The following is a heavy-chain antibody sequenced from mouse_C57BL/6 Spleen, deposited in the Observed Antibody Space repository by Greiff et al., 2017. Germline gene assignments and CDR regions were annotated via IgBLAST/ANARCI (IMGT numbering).Heavy chain of an antibody. Sequence: VKLVESGAELMKPGASVKLSCKATGYTFTGYWIEWVKQRPGHGLEWIGEILPGSGSTNYNEKFKGKATFTADTSSNTAYMQLSSLTTEDSAIYYCAVFITTVVAPYYYAMDYWGQGTSVTVSS. D-gene: IGHD1-1*01. J-gene: IGHJ4*01. V-gene: IGHV1-9*01. CDR2: ILPGSGST. CDR3: AVFITTVVAPYYYAMDY. CDR1: GYTFTGYW.